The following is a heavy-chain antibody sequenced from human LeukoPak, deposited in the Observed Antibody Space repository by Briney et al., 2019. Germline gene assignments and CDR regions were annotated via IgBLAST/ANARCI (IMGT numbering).Heavy chain of an antibody. CDR2: IYTSGST. CDR3: ARADRLTYYYDSSGYPSGAFDI. D-gene: IGHD3-22*01. Sequence: SETLSLTCTASGGSISSYYWSWIRQPAGKGLEWIGRIYTSGSTNYNPSLKSRVTMSVDTSKNQFSLKLSSVTAADTAVYYCARADRLTYYYDSSGYPSGAFDIWGQGTMVTVSS. J-gene: IGHJ3*02. CDR1: GGSISSYY. V-gene: IGHV4-4*07.